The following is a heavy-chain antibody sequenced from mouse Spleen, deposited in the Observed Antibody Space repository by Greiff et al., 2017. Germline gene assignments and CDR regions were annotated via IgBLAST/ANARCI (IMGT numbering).Heavy chain of an antibody. J-gene: IGHJ4*01. V-gene: IGHV5-17*01. CDR3: ASMMTRRGY. D-gene: IGHD2-4*01. CDR2: IRSGSSTI. CDR1: GFTFSDYG. Sequence: EVKLMESGGGLVKPGGSLKLSCAASGFTFSDYGMHWVRQSPEKGLEWVAYIRSGSSTIYYAATVKGRFTISRDNAKNTLFLQMTSLRCEDTAMYYCASMMTRRGYRGQGTSVTVS.